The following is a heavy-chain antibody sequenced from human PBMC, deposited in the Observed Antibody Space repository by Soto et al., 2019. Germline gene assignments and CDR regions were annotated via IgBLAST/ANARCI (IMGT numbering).Heavy chain of an antibody. CDR2: IWYDGSNK. D-gene: IGHD6-13*01. Sequence: GGSLRLSCAASGFTFSSYGMHWVRQAPGKGLEWVAVIWYDGSNKYYADSVKGRFTISRDNSKNTLYLQMNSLRAEDTAVYYCARDRTGYSSSWYYYYCMDVWGQGTRVTVSS. CDR3: ARDRTGYSSSWYYYYCMDV. CDR1: GFTFSSYG. J-gene: IGHJ6*02. V-gene: IGHV3-33*01.